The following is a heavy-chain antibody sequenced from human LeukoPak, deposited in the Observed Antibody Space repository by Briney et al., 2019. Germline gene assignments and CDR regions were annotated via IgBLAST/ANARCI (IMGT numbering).Heavy chain of an antibody. CDR1: SGSISSNY. V-gene: IGHV4-59*08. J-gene: IGHJ3*01. CDR2: IYDSGST. Sequence: LETLSLTCTVSSGSISSNYWSWIRQPPGKGLEWIGYIYDSGSTKYNPSLKSRVTISVDTSKNQFSLKLSSVTAADSAVYYCARHTSGWSMDAFDVWGQGTMVTVSS. D-gene: IGHD6-19*01. CDR3: ARHTSGWSMDAFDV.